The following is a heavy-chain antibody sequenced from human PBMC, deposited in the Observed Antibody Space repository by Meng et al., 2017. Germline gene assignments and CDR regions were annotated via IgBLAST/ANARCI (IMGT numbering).Heavy chain of an antibody. CDR2: INHSGST. Sequence: VLLHQAGAGLFQPSGTLPLTGAFYGGAFSGYYGSWIRQPPGKGLEWIGEINHSGSTNYNPSLKSRVTISVDTSKNQFSLKLSSVTAADTAVYYCARRGIAARPFYYWGQGTLVTVSS. D-gene: IGHD6-6*01. V-gene: IGHV4-34*01. CDR1: GGAFSGYY. J-gene: IGHJ4*02. CDR3: ARRGIAARPFYY.